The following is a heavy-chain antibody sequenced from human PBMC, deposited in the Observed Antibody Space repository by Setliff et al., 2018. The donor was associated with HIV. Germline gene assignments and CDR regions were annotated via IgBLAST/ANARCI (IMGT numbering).Heavy chain of an antibody. Sequence: ASVKVSCKASGGTFSNYAFSWVRQAPGQGLEWMGGLIPIVDITKSTQKFRDRVTFTADESTKTAQMELSGLTFEDTAVYYCARDVYFTFSGEVVRHYLDVWGKGTTVTVSS. CDR3: ARDVYFTFSGEVVRHYLDV. CDR1: GGTFSNYA. D-gene: IGHD3-3*01. CDR2: LIPIVDIT. V-gene: IGHV1-69*10. J-gene: IGHJ6*03.